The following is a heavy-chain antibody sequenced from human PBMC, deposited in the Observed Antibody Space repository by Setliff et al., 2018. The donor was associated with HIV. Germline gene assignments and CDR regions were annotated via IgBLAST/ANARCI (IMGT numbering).Heavy chain of an antibody. CDR1: GYSISSGYY. CDR2: IYTGGRT. Sequence: SETLSLTCAVSGYSISSGYYWSWIRQSAGKGLEWVGRIYTGGRTNYNPSLKSRVTISVDTSKNQFSLRLSSVTAADTAVYYCARVSCSSWYSIPQYYYYSMDVWGNGTTVTVSS. D-gene: IGHD6-13*01. J-gene: IGHJ6*03. CDR3: ARVSCSSWYSIPQYYYYSMDV. V-gene: IGHV4-4*07.